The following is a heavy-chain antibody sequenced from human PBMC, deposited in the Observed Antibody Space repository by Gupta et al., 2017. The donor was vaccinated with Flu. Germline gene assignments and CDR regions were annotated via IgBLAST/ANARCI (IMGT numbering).Heavy chain of an antibody. Sequence: ASIRTNYWSGVRQPPGKGLEWIGYIYNSGTTKYNPSLKSRVTISLDTSKNQFSLKLSSVTAADTAVYYCARDDTSRPTRVWGPGTLVTVSP. CDR1: ASIRTNY. V-gene: IGHV4-59*01. D-gene: IGHD3-22*01. J-gene: IGHJ4*02. CDR2: IYNSGTT. CDR3: ARDDTSRPTRV.